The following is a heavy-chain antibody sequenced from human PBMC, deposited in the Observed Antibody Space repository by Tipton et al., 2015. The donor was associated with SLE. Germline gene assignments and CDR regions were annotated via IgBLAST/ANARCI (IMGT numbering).Heavy chain of an antibody. CDR2: INPNSGGT. CDR3: ARGLSGDY. J-gene: IGHJ4*02. Sequence: QLVQSGAEVKKPGASVKVSCKASGYTFSSHGISWVRQAPGQGLEWMGRINPNSGGTNYSQKFQGRVTMTRDTSITTAYMEVRSLRSDDTAVYYCARGLSGDYWGQGTLVTVSS. CDR1: GYTFSSHG. V-gene: IGHV1-2*06. D-gene: IGHD3-16*02.